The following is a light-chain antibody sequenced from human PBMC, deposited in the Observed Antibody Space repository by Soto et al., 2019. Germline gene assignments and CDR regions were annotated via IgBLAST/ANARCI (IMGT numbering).Light chain of an antibody. CDR1: SSDVGGYNY. Sequence: QSVLTQPASVSGSPGQSITISCTGTSSDVGGYNYVSWYQQHPGKAPKLMIYDVSNRPSGVSNRFSGSKSGNTASLTISGLPAEDEADYDCSSYTSSSTLLYVFGTGTKVTVL. CDR3: SSYTSSSTLLYV. V-gene: IGLV2-14*01. J-gene: IGLJ1*01. CDR2: DVS.